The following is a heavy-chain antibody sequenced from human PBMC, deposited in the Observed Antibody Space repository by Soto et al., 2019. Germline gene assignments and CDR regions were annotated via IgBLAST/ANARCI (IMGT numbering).Heavy chain of an antibody. D-gene: IGHD6-6*01. Sequence: QVQLVQSGAEVKKPGASVKVSCKASGSTFTGNYMHWVRQTPGQGLEWMGWINPNSGGTNYAQKFQGRVTVTRDTSISTAYMELSRLRSDDTAVYYCARDGDSSSPFDIWGQGTMVTVSS. V-gene: IGHV1-2*02. CDR2: INPNSGGT. CDR1: GSTFTGNY. J-gene: IGHJ3*02. CDR3: ARDGDSSSPFDI.